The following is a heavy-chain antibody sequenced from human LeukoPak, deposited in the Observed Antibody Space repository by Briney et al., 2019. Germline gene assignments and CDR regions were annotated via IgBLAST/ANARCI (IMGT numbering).Heavy chain of an antibody. D-gene: IGHD4-11*01. CDR1: GGSFSGHY. J-gene: IGHJ3*02. CDR3: AREPDYQDAFDI. CDR2: INHSGST. Sequence: SETLSLTCAVYGGSFSGHYWSWIRQPPGKGLEWIGEINHSGSTIYNPSLKSRVTISVDTSKNQFSLKLSSVTAADTAVYYCAREPDYQDAFDIWGQGTMVTVSS. V-gene: IGHV4-34*01.